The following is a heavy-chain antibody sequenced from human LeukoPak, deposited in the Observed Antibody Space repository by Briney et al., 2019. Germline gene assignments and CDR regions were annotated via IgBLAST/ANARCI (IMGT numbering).Heavy chain of an antibody. Sequence: SETLSLTCTVSGGSISSGSYYWSWIRQPAGKGLEWIGRIYTSGSTNYNPSLKSRATMSVDTSKNQFSLKLSSVTAADTAVYYCARDTIKHYGDYVGGDYYYYMDVWGKGTTVTVSS. CDR1: GGSISSGSYY. V-gene: IGHV4-61*02. J-gene: IGHJ6*03. CDR2: IYTSGST. CDR3: ARDTIKHYGDYVGGDYYYYMDV. D-gene: IGHD4-17*01.